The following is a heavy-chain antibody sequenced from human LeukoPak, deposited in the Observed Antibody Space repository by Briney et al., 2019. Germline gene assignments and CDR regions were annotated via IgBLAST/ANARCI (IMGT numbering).Heavy chain of an antibody. CDR2: INHSGST. CDR3: ARAGATHYYYYMDV. J-gene: IGHJ6*03. CDR1: GGSFSGYY. V-gene: IGHV4-34*01. Sequence: SETLSLTCAVYGGSFSGYYWSWIRQPPGKGLEWIGEINHSGSTNYNPSLKSRVTISVDTSKNQFSLKLSSVTAADTAVYYCARAGATHYYYYMDVWGKGTTVTVSS.